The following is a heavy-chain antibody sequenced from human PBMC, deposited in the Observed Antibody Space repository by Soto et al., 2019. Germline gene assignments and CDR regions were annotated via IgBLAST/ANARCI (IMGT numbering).Heavy chain of an antibody. J-gene: IGHJ1*01. CDR2: IRGSGGNT. D-gene: IGHD4-17*01. CDR3: AKDDYGDYAGLEYFQH. Sequence: PGGSLRLSCAASGFTFSSCAMSWVRQAPGKGLEWVSAIRGSGGNTYYADSVKGRFTISRDNSKNTLYLQMNSLRAEDTAVYYCAKDDYGDYAGLEYFQHWGQGTLVTVPS. CDR1: GFTFSSCA. V-gene: IGHV3-23*01.